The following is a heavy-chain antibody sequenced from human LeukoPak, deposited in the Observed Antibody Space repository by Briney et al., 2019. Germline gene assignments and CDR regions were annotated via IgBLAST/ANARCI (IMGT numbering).Heavy chain of an antibody. CDR3: ARDRGMTTNSFDY. J-gene: IGHJ4*02. V-gene: IGHV3-30*02. CDR1: GFTFSSYG. CDR2: IRYDGSNK. D-gene: IGHD4-11*01. Sequence: GGSLRLSCAASGFTFSSYGMHWVRQAPGKGLEWVAFIRYDGSNKCYADSVKGRFTISRDNSKNTLYLQMNSLRSEDTAVYYCARDRGMTTNSFDYWGQGTLVTVSS.